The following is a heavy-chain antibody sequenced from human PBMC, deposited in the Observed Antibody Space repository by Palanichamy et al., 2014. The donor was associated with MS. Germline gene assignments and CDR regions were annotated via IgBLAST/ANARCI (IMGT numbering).Heavy chain of an antibody. J-gene: IGHJ3*02. CDR3: ARDSHDYPSNDAFDI. CDR1: IRLWYLY. D-gene: IGHD4-11*01. CDR2: ISLDSSTT. V-gene: IGHV3-43*01. Sequence: EVQLVEVWGSRGTAWGVPETLLCSLWIRLWYLYHALGPSFSGKGLEWVSLISLDSSTTYYRDPVKGRFTISRDNSKNSLYLQMSSLRTEDTAMYYCARDSHDYPSNDAFDIWGQGTMVTVSS.